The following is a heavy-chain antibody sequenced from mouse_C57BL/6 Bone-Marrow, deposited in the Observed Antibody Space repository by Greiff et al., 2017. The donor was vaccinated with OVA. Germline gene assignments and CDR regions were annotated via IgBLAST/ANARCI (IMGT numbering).Heavy chain of an antibody. V-gene: IGHV1-31*01. J-gene: IGHJ2*01. Sequence: VQLQQSGAELAKPGASVKLSCKASGYTFTSYWMHWVKQSHGNILDWIGYIYPYNGVSSYNQKFKGKATLTVDKSSSTAYMELRSLTSEDSAVYYCARGVITTVVAGDYWGQGTTLTVSS. CDR2: IYPYNGVS. D-gene: IGHD1-1*01. CDR3: ARGVITTVVAGDY. CDR1: GYTFTSYW.